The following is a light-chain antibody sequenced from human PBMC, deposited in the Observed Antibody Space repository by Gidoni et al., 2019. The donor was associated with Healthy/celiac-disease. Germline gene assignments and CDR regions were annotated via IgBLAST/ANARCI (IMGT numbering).Light chain of an antibody. CDR1: SSDVGGYNY. CDR3: CSYSGSYTFA. Sequence: QSALTQPRSVSGSPGQSVTISCTGTSSDVGGYNYVSWYQQHPGKAPKLMMYDVSKRPPGVPDRFSGSKSGNTASLTISGLQAEDEADYYCCSYSGSYTFAFGGGTKLTVL. J-gene: IGLJ3*02. V-gene: IGLV2-11*01. CDR2: DVS.